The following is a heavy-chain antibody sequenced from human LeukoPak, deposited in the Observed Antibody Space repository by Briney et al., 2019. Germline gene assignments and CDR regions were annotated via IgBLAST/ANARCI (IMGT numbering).Heavy chain of an antibody. V-gene: IGHV1-46*01. CDR2: INPSGGST. Sequence: ASVKVSCKASGYTFTSYYMHWVRQAPGQGLEWMGIINPSGGSTSYAQKFQGRVTMTRDTSTSTAYMELSSLRSEDTAAYYCARDSPLGTIFGVVIPYYFDHWGQGTLVTVSS. CDR3: ARDSPLGTIFGVVIPYYFDH. D-gene: IGHD3-3*01. CDR1: GYTFTSYY. J-gene: IGHJ4*02.